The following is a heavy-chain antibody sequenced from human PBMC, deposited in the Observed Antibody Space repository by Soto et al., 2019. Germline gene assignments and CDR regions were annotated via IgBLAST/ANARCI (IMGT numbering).Heavy chain of an antibody. CDR3: AKAVLGDLVSYYFDY. D-gene: IGHD3-16*01. CDR1: GFTFSSYA. J-gene: IGHJ4*02. V-gene: IGHV3-23*01. Sequence: PGGSLRLSCAASGFTFSSYAMSWVRQAPGKGLEWVSAISGSGGSTYYADSVKGRFTISRDNSKNTLYLQMNSLRAEDTAVYYCAKAVLGDLVSYYFDYWGQGTLVTVSS. CDR2: ISGSGGST.